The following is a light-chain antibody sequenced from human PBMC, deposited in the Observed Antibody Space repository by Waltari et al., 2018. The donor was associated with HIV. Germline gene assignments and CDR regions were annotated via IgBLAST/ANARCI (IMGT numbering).Light chain of an antibody. CDR2: AAS. J-gene: IGKJ1*01. V-gene: IGKV1-8*01. CDR3: QHYYDYPWT. CDR1: QGISDY. Sequence: AIRMTQSPSSFSASTGARVTITCRASQGISDYLAWYQQKPGEAPKLLIYAASTLQTGVPSRFSGSGSGTDFTLTISCLQSEDFATYYCQHYYDYPWTFGQGTKVEIK.